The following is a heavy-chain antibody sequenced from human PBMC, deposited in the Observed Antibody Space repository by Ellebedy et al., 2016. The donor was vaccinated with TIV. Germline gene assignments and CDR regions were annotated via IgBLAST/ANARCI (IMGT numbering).Heavy chain of an antibody. Sequence: GESLMISCAASGFPFSTYSMNWVRQAPGKGLEWVSIISANGGTTYYADSVKGRFTISRDNSKNTLFLQMSSLRAEDTAVYFCARRSTDFAFDAWGQGTLVTVSS. CDR1: GFPFSTYS. D-gene: IGHD3/OR15-3a*01. CDR3: ARRSTDFAFDA. CDR2: ISANGGTT. J-gene: IGHJ5*02. V-gene: IGHV3-23*01.